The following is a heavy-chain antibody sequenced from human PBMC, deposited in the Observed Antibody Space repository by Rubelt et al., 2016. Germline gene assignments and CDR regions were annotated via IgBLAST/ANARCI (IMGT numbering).Heavy chain of an antibody. J-gene: IGHJ4*02. Sequence: QVQLQESGPGLVKPSETLSLTCTVSGGSISSYYWSWIRQPPGKGLEWIGYIYYSGSTNYNPSRKGRGTISVDTSKNQFSLKLSSVTAADTAVYYCARDSSSWYLDYWGQGTLVTVSS. V-gene: IGHV4-59*01. CDR1: GGSISSYY. CDR3: ARDSSSWYLDY. CDR2: IYYSGST. D-gene: IGHD6-13*01.